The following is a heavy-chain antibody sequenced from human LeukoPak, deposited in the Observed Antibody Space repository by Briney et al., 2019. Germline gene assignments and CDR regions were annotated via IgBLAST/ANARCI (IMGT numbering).Heavy chain of an antibody. CDR3: ARNYYDILTGYSPFDY. J-gene: IGHJ4*02. D-gene: IGHD3-9*01. Sequence: SETLSLTCTVSGGSISSGGYYWSWLRQHPGTGLEWIGYIYYSGSTYYNPSLRSRVTISVDTSKNQFSLKLSSVTAADTAVYYCARNYYDILTGYSPFDYWGQGTLVTVSS. CDR1: GGSISSGGYY. V-gene: IGHV4-31*03. CDR2: IYYSGST.